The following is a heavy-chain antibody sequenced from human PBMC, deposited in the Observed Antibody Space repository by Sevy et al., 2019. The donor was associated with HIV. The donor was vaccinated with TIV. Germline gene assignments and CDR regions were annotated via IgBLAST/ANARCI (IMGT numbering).Heavy chain of an antibody. D-gene: IGHD2-2*01. CDR3: TTPPGYCSSTSCPDYYYYYYMDV. Sequence: GGSLRISCAASGFTFSNAWMSWVRQAPGKGLEWVGRIKSKTDGGTTDYAAPVKGRFTISRDDSKNTLYLQMNSLKTADTAVYYCTTPPGYCSSTSCPDYYYYYYMDVWGKGTTVTVSS. CDR2: IKSKTDGGTT. CDR1: GFTFSNAW. J-gene: IGHJ6*03. V-gene: IGHV3-15*01.